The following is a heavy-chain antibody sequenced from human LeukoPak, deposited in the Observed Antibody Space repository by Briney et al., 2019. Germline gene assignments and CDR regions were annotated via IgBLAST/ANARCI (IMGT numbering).Heavy chain of an antibody. J-gene: IGHJ4*02. D-gene: IGHD3-9*01. Sequence: GGTLRLSCAASGFTFSNYWMHWLRQAPGKGLVCVSRINSDWSGTRYADSVQGRFTISRDNAKNTLYLQMNSLRAEDTAVYYCGRELDWLPTLDYWGQGTLVTVSS. V-gene: IGHV3-74*01. CDR1: GFTFSNYW. CDR2: INSDWSGT. CDR3: GRELDWLPTLDY.